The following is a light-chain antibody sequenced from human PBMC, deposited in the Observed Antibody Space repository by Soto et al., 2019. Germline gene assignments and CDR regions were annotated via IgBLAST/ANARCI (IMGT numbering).Light chain of an antibody. CDR1: QSVRGSY. Sequence: EIVLTQSPGPLSWSPGERATLSCRARQSVRGSYLAWYQQKPGQAPRLLIYGASSRATGIPDRFSGSWSGTDFTLTISRLEPDDFAVYSCQQYDSSPWTFGQGTQVDIK. CDR2: GAS. V-gene: IGKV3-20*01. CDR3: QQYDSSPWT. J-gene: IGKJ1*01.